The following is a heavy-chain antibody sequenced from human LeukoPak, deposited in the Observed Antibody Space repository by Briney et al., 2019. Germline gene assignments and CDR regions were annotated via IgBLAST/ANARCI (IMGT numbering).Heavy chain of an antibody. V-gene: IGHV2-5*02. CDR2: ISWDEYQ. CDR1: GFSLNTRGVG. CDR3: AHRKNYYDSSVFDN. J-gene: IGHJ4*02. D-gene: IGHD3-22*01. Sequence: SGPTLVNPTQTLTLTCTFSGFSLNTRGVGGGGIRQPPGMALEWLALISWDEYQSYRPSLKSRLTINKDTSKNQVVLTMTNMDPVDTATYFCAHRKNYYDSSVFDNWGQGTLVTVSS.